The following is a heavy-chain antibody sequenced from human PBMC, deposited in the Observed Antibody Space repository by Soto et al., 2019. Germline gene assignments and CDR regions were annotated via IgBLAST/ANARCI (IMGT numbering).Heavy chain of an antibody. V-gene: IGHV4-59*08. CDR3: ARLTTMVRGVLNYMDV. CDR1: GGSISSYY. Sequence: SETLSLTCTVSGGSISSYYWSWIRQSPGKGLEWIGYIYYSGSTNYNPSLKSRVTISVDTSKNQFSLKLSSVTAADTAVYYCARLTTMVRGVLNYMDVWGKGTTVTVSS. CDR2: IYYSGST. J-gene: IGHJ6*03. D-gene: IGHD3-10*01.